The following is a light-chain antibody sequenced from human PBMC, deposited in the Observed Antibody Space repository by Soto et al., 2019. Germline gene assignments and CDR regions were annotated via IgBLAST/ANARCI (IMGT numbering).Light chain of an antibody. J-gene: IGLJ1*01. CDR3: NSYTRANTLV. CDR1: SSDVGAYAS. Sequence: QSVLTQPASVSGSPGQSITISCTGTSSDVGAYASVSWFQQHPGKAPKLIIYEVTHRPSGVSIRFSASKSGNTASLTISGLQAEDEADYYCNSYTRANTLVFGTGTRSPS. CDR2: EVT. V-gene: IGLV2-14*01.